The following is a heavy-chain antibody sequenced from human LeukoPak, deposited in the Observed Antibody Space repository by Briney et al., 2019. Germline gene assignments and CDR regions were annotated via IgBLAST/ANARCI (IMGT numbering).Heavy chain of an antibody. V-gene: IGHV3-21*01. D-gene: IGHD6-19*01. CDR3: ARGDSGGWSSYLLH. CDR1: GFTFNTHN. Sequence: PGGSLRLSCAAAGFTFNTHNTNWVRQAPGQGLEWVSSISTSSNYIYYADSVKGRFTISRDNAKNSLYLQMNSLRAEDTAVYYCARGDSGGWSSYLLHWGQGTLVTVSS. CDR2: ISTSSNYI. J-gene: IGHJ1*01.